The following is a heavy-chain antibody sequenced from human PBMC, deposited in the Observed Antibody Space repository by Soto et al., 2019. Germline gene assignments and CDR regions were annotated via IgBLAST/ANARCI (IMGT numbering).Heavy chain of an antibody. D-gene: IGHD2-8*01. CDR2: INHSGST. V-gene: IGHV4-34*01. CDR3: ARGLYCTNGVCYTGGFSR. CDR1: GGSFSGYY. Sequence: QVQLQQWGAGLLKPSETLSLTCAVYGGSFSGYYWSWIRQPPGKGLEWIGEINHSGSTNYNPSLKSLVTISVDTSKNQFSLKLSSVTAADTAVYYCARGLYCTNGVCYTGGFSRWGQGTLVTVSS. J-gene: IGHJ4*02.